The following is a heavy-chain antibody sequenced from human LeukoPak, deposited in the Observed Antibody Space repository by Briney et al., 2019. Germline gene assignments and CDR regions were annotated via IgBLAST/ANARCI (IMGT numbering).Heavy chain of an antibody. CDR1: GYTFTGYY. Sequence: ASVKVSCEASGYTFTGYYVHWVRPAPGQGRGGMGWLNPNSGGTNGAQKFQGRVTMTRETSISTASMELSRLRSDDTAVYSCARDGWGSSSGSFYYYYMDVWGKGTTVTVSS. CDR2: LNPNSGGT. CDR3: ARDGWGSSSGSFYYYYMDV. J-gene: IGHJ6*03. V-gene: IGHV1-2*02. D-gene: IGHD6-6*01.